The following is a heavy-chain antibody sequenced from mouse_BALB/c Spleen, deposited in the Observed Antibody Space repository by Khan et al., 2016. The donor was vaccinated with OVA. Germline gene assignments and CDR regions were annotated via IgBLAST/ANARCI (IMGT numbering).Heavy chain of an antibody. CDR2: IDPANGNT. V-gene: IGHV14-3*02. CDR1: DFNIKNTY. Sequence: VQLQQPGAEFVKPGASVRLSCTASDFNIKNTYIHWVKQRPEQGLEWIGRIDPANGNTKYDPKFQGKATTTADTSSNTAYLQLNRLTSEDTAVYYCPDSLLLDSMDYWGQGTSVTVSS. CDR3: PDSLLLDSMDY. J-gene: IGHJ4*01. D-gene: IGHD1-2*01.